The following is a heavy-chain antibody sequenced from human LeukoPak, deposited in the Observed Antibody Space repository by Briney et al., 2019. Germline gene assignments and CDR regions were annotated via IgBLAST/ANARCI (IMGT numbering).Heavy chain of an antibody. V-gene: IGHV1-2*02. CDR3: ARALVPAAQRLSS. Sequence: GASVKVSCKASGYTFTGYYLHWVRQAPGQGLEWMGWINPNTGGTKYAQKFHGRVTMTRDTSISTAYMEVPRLTSDDTAVYYCARALVPAAQRLSSWGQGTLVTVSS. D-gene: IGHD2-2*01. CDR1: GYTFTGYY. CDR2: INPNTGGT. J-gene: IGHJ5*02.